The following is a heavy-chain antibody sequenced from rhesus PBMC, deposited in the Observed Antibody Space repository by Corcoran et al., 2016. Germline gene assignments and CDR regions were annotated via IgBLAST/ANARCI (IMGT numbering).Heavy chain of an antibody. CDR2: ISNGGGST. J-gene: IGHJ2*01. Sequence: EVQLVESGGGLVQPGGSLRLSCAASGFTFSSYGMSWVRQAPGKGLEWVSYISNGGGSTYYADSVKGQFTISRDNSKNTLSLQMNSLRAEDTAVYYCAKLYSSWDWYFDLWGPGTPITISS. CDR3: AKLYSSWDWYFDL. V-gene: IGHV3S5*01. CDR1: GFTFSSYG. D-gene: IGHD6-13*01.